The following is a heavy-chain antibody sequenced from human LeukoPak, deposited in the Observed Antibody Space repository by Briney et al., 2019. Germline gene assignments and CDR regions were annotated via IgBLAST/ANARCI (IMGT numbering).Heavy chain of an antibody. D-gene: IGHD1-1*01. CDR2: INTNNVNR. CDR3: ARAGQLDY. Sequence: GASVKVSCKASGYTFTSYGINWVRQAPGQGLEWMGWINTNNVNRNYAQKLQGRVTMTTDTSTNTAYMELMSLTSGDTAVYYCARAGQLDYWGQGTLVTVSS. V-gene: IGHV1-18*01. J-gene: IGHJ4*02. CDR1: GYTFTSYG.